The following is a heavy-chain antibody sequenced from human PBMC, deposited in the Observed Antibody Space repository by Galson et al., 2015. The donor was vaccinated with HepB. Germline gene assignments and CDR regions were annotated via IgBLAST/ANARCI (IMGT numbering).Heavy chain of an antibody. V-gene: IGHV3-48*04. D-gene: IGHD3-10*01. CDR2: ISSSSDMR. Sequence: LRLSCAASGFTFSSYSMNWVRQAPGKGLEWVSYISSSSDMRHYADSVKGRFTISRDNAKNSLYLQMNSLRAEDTAVYYCARDRGGSGSFLSYYYGMDVWGQGTTVTVSS. CDR1: GFTFSSYS. J-gene: IGHJ6*02. CDR3: ARDRGGSGSFLSYYYGMDV.